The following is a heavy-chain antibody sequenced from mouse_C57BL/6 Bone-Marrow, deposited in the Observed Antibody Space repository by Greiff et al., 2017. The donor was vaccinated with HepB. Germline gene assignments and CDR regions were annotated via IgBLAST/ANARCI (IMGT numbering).Heavy chain of an antibody. J-gene: IGHJ3*01. CDR2: IWSGGST. Sequence: VQLQQSGPGLVQPSQSLSITCTVSGFSLTSYGVHWVRQSPGKGLEWLGVIWSGGSTDYNAAFISRLSISKDNSKSQVFFKMNSLQADDTAIYYCARMDYDEAWFAYWGQGTLVTVSA. CDR3: ARMDYDEAWFAY. CDR1: GFSLTSYG. V-gene: IGHV2-2*01. D-gene: IGHD2-4*01.